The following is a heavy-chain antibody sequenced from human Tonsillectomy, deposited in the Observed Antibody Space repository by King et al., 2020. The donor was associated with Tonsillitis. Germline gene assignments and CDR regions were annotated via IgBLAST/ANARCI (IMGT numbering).Heavy chain of an antibody. V-gene: IGHV3-30*18. Sequence: VQLVESGGGVAQPRRSLRLSCAASGFTFSNNGMHWVRQAPGKGLEWVAVISYDGSYKYYADSVKGRFTISRDSSKNTVYLQMNSLRAEDTAVYYCAKVARSWYDNDGFDTWGQGTMVTVSS. CDR2: ISYDGSYK. J-gene: IGHJ3*02. CDR3: AKVARSWYDNDGFDT. D-gene: IGHD6-13*01. CDR1: GFTFSNNG.